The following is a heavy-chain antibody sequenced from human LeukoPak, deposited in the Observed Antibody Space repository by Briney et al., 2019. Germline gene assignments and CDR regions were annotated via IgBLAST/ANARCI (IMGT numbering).Heavy chain of an antibody. Sequence: QTGGSLRLSCAASGFTVSSNYMTWVRQAPGTGLEWVSVIYSNTNTSYAASVKGRFTISRDNSKNTLYLQMNSPRAEDTAVYYCARGLVGAAGLFDYWGQGALVTVSS. CDR3: ARGLVGAAGLFDY. D-gene: IGHD6-13*01. CDR2: IYSNTNT. J-gene: IGHJ4*02. CDR1: GFTVSSNY. V-gene: IGHV3-66*01.